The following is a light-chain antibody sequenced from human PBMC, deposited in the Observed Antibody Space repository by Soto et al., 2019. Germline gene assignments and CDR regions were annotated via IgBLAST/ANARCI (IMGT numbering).Light chain of an antibody. Sequence: ETVMTQSPATLSVSPGERATLYCRASQSVSSSYLAWYQQKPGQAPRLLIYGASSRATGIPDRFSGSGSGTDFTLTISRLEPEDFAVYYCQQYGSSPWTVGQGTKVDIK. CDR1: QSVSSSY. V-gene: IGKV3-20*01. CDR2: GAS. J-gene: IGKJ1*01. CDR3: QQYGSSPWT.